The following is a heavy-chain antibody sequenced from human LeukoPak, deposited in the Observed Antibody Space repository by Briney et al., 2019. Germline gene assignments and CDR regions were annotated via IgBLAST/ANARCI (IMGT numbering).Heavy chain of an antibody. J-gene: IGHJ3*02. CDR3: ARGGSGNTMIVVVTDAFDI. CDR1: GYTFTSYY. D-gene: IGHD3-22*01. V-gene: IGHV1-46*01. Sequence: ASVKVSCKASGYTFTSYYMHWVRQAPGQGLEWMGIINPSGGSTSYAQKFQGRVTMTRDTSTSTVYMELSSLRSEDTAVYYCARGGSGNTMIVVVTDAFDIWGQGTMVTVSS. CDR2: INPSGGST.